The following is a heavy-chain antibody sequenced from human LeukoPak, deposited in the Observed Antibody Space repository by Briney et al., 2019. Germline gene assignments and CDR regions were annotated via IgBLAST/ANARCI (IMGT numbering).Heavy chain of an antibody. CDR1: GFTFSSYG. D-gene: IGHD3-22*01. CDR3: ARYYYDSSGVDY. Sequence: GGSLRLSCAASGFTFSSYGMHWVRQAPGKGLEWVAVISYDGSNKYYADSVKGRFTISRDNSKNTLHLQMNSLRAEDTAVYYCARYYYDSSGVDYWGQGTLVTVSS. V-gene: IGHV3-30*03. CDR2: ISYDGSNK. J-gene: IGHJ4*02.